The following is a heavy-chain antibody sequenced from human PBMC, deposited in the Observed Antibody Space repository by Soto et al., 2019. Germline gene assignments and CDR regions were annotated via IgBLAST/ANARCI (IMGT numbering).Heavy chain of an antibody. CDR2: MNPGSGDT. CDR1: GYSFTKSD. J-gene: IGHJ5*02. Sequence: ASVKVSCKASGYSFTKSDVSWVRQATGQGLEWTGWMNPGSGDTGYAQKFKGRVTMPRDISIATAYIELSSLRSDDTAMYYCARMATFGSLNWFDPLGQGTLVTVSS. V-gene: IGHV1-8*01. CDR3: ARMATFGSLNWFDP. D-gene: IGHD3-16*01.